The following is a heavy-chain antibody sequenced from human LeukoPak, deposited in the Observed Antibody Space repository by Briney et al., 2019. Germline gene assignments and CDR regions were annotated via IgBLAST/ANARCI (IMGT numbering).Heavy chain of an antibody. CDR1: GYTFTSYA. J-gene: IGHJ4*02. V-gene: IGHV1-18*01. D-gene: IGHD6-19*01. Sequence: ASVKVSCKASGYTFTSYAMHWVRQAPGQRLEWMGWISAYNGNTNYAQKLQGRVTMTTDTSTSTAYMEPRSLRSDDTAVYYCAREPVAGTLVDYWGQGTLVTVSS. CDR3: AREPVAGTLVDY. CDR2: ISAYNGNT.